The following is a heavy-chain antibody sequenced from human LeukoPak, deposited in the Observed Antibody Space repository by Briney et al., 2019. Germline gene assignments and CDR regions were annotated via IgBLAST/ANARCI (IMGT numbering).Heavy chain of an antibody. Sequence: SETLSLTCTVSGGSISSGGYYWSWIRQPPGKGLEWLGYIYHSGSTYYNPSLKSRVTISVDRSKNQFSLKLSSVTAADTAVYYCARSPSGVVVVPAARVGAFDIWGQGTMVTVSS. CDR2: IYHSGST. CDR1: GGSISSGGYY. J-gene: IGHJ3*02. V-gene: IGHV4-30-2*01. D-gene: IGHD2-2*01. CDR3: ARSPSGVVVVPAARVGAFDI.